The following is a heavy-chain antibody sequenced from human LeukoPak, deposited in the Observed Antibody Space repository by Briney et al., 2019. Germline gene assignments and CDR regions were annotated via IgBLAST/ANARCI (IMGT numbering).Heavy chain of an antibody. Sequence: QPGGSLRLSCAASGFIFSRCAVSWVRQAPGKGLEWVSGISASGNSTYYVDSVKGRFTISRDNSKNTLYLQMNSLRAEDTAVYYCAKLRAPYASSTIDSWGQGTLVTVSS. CDR2: ISASGNST. J-gene: IGHJ4*02. V-gene: IGHV3-23*01. CDR3: AKLRAPYASSTIDS. D-gene: IGHD6-13*01. CDR1: GFIFSRCA.